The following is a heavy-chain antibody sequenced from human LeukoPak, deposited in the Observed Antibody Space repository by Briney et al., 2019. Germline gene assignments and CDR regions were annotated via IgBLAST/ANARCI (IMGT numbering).Heavy chain of an antibody. CDR3: AKSYSGSYYVIDY. D-gene: IGHD1-26*01. CDR2: ISYDGSNK. Sequence: GGSLGLSCAASGFTFSGYAIHWVRQAPGKGLEWVALISYDGSNKYYADSVKGRFTISRDNSKNTLYLQMSSLRTEDTAVYYCAKSYSGSYYVIDYWGQGTLVTVSS. V-gene: IGHV3-30-3*02. CDR1: GFTFSGYA. J-gene: IGHJ4*02.